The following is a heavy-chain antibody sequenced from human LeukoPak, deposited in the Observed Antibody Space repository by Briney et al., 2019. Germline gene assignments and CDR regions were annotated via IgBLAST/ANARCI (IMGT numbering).Heavy chain of an antibody. CDR1: GGSINNYY. J-gene: IGHJ4*02. CDR3: ARSGSYSGICDY. Sequence: SETLSLTCIVSGGSINNYYWSWIRQPPGKGLEWIGYIYYSGSTNYDPSLKSRVTISVDTSKNQFSLNLTSVTPADTAVYYCARSGSYSGICDYWGQGTLVTVSS. D-gene: IGHD1-26*01. V-gene: IGHV4-59*01. CDR2: IYYSGST.